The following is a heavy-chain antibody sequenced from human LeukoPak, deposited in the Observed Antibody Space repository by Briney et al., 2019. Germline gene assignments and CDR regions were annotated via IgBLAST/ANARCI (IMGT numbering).Heavy chain of an antibody. J-gene: IGHJ6*03. CDR1: GGSISSGRYY. CDR3: ARDKPDYGDYSTSPAYYMDV. Sequence: SQTLPLTCTVSGGSISSGRYYWSWIRQPCGKGLEWIGHIYPSGSTNYNPSLKSRVTMSVDTSKNQFSLKLSSVTAADTAVYYCARDKPDYGDYSTSPAYYMDVWGKGTTVTVSS. CDR2: IYPSGST. V-gene: IGHV4-61*09. D-gene: IGHD4-17*01.